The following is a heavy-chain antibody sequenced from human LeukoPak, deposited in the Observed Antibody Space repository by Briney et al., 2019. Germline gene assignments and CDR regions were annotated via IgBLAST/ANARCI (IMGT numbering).Heavy chain of an antibody. CDR2: MTSYSSTI. V-gene: IGHV3-48*04. CDR3: ARVRSSSGWSTSSIFDY. D-gene: IGHD6-19*01. CDR1: GFIFSSYS. Sequence: GGSLRLSCAASGFIFSSYSMNWVRQAPGKGLEWISYMTSYSSTIYYADSVKGRFTISRDNAKNSLYLQMNSLRAEDTAVYYCARVRSSSGWSTSSIFDYWGQGTLVTVSS. J-gene: IGHJ4*02.